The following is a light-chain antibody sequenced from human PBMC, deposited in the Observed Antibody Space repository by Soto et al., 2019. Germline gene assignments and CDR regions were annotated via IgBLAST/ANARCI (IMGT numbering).Light chain of an antibody. CDR2: GAS. J-gene: IGKJ4*01. Sequence: EIVMTQSPATLSVSPGERATLSCRASQSVSSNLAWYQQKPGQAPRLLIYGASTRSTGIPARFSGSGSGTEFTLTISSLQSEEFAVYYCQQYNTWPPRTFGGGTKGEIK. V-gene: IGKV3-15*01. CDR3: QQYNTWPPRT. CDR1: QSVSSN.